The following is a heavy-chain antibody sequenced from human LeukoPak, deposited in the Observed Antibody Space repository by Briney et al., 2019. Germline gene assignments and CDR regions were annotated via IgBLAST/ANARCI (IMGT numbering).Heavy chain of an antibody. J-gene: IGHJ1*01. CDR1: GGSISSGGFF. CDR3: ARVSTVTTIPPGYFQH. Sequence: SETLSLTCTVSGGSISSGGFFWSWVRQHPGQGLEWIGYIYYSGSTYYNPSLKSRVTISVDTSKNQFSLKLSSVTAADTAVYYCARVSTVTTIPPGYFQHWGQGTLVTV. D-gene: IGHD4-17*01. V-gene: IGHV4-31*03. CDR2: IYYSGST.